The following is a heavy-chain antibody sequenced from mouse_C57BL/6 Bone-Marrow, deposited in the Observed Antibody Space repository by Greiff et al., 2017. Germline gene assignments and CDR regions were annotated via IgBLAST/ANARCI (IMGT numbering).Heavy chain of an antibody. V-gene: IGHV8-8*01. D-gene: IGHD2-1*01. CDR2: IWWDDDK. J-gene: IGHJ1*03. CDR3: ARILAYGNFTPDWYFDV. Sequence: QVQLKESGPGILQPSQTLSLTCSFSGFSLSTFGMGVGWIRQPSGKGLEWLAHIWWDDDKYYNPALKSRLTISTDTSKNQVFLKIANVDTADTATYYCARILAYGNFTPDWYFDVWGTGTTVTVSS. CDR1: GFSLSTFGMG.